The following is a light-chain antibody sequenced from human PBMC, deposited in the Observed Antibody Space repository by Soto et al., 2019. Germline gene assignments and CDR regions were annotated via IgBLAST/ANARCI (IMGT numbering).Light chain of an antibody. V-gene: IGLV2-14*01. CDR2: QVN. CDR3: FSFTTTSTHV. Sequence: VLTQPASLSGSPGHSITISCTGTSSDIGAYDYVSWFQQHPGKAPKLMISQVNNRPSGVSNRFSGYKSGNTAYLTISGLQVEDEAEHFCFSFTTTSTHVFGPGTKVPV. J-gene: IGLJ1*01. CDR1: SSDIGAYDY.